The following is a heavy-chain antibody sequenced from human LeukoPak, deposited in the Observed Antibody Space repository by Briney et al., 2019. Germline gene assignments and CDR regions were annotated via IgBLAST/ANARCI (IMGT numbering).Heavy chain of an antibody. CDR1: GFTFSSYG. V-gene: IGHV3-33*01. Sequence: GGSLRLSCAASGFTFSSYGMHWVRQAPGKGLEWVAVIWYDGSNKYYADSVKGRFTISRDNSKSTLYLQMNSLRAEDTAVYYCARDRSSSSYYYGMDVWGQGTTVTVSS. D-gene: IGHD6-13*01. J-gene: IGHJ6*02. CDR2: IWYDGSNK. CDR3: ARDRSSSSYYYGMDV.